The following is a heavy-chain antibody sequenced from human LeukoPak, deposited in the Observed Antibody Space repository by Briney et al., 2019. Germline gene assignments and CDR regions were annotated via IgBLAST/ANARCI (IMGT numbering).Heavy chain of an antibody. V-gene: IGHV4-59*01. CDR1: GVSISSYY. CDR3: TRWYYDSSGYRYFDY. D-gene: IGHD3-22*01. CDR2: INYSGST. J-gene: IGHJ4*02. Sequence: SETLSLTCTVSGVSISSYYWTWIRQPPGKGLEWIGNINYSGSTKYNPSLKSRVTISVDTSKNQFSLKLSSVTAADTAVYYCTRWYYDSSGYRYFDYWGQGTLVTVSS.